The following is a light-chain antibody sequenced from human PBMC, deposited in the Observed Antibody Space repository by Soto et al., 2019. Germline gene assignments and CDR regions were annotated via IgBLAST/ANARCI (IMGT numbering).Light chain of an antibody. CDR3: SSYTSSIRI. Sequence: QSALTQPASVSGSPGQSITISCSGFSSDVGDYNYVSWYQQHAGKVPKLIIYEVTNRPLGVSSRFSGSKSGYTASLTISGLQTDDEADYYCSSYTSSIRIFGGGTKATVL. V-gene: IGLV2-14*01. CDR1: SSDVGDYNY. CDR2: EVT. J-gene: IGLJ2*01.